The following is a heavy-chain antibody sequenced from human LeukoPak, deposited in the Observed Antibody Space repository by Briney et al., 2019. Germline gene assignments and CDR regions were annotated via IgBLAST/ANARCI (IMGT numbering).Heavy chain of an antibody. J-gene: IGHJ4*02. D-gene: IGHD6-19*01. Sequence: GGSLRLSCAASGFTLSSYAMSWVRQAPGKGLEWVSATSSSDAGTYYADSVRGRFTISRDNSKNTLYLQMNSLRAEDTAVYYCAKGAVAVRYWGQGTLVTVSS. CDR3: AKGAVAVRY. CDR1: GFTLSSYA. CDR2: TSSSDAGT. V-gene: IGHV3-23*01.